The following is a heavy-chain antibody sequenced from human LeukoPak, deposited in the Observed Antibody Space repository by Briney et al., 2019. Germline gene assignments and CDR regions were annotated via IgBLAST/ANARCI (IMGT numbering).Heavy chain of an antibody. V-gene: IGHV3-30*02. CDR1: GFTFSSYG. J-gene: IGHJ3*02. Sequence: TGGSLRLSCAASGFTFSSYGMHWVRQAPGKGLEWVAFIRYDGSNKYYADSVKGRFTISRDNSKNTLYLQMNSLRAEDTAVYYCAKVEDYYYDSSGYTFDIWGQGTMVTVSS. CDR3: AKVEDYYYDSSGYTFDI. D-gene: IGHD3-22*01. CDR2: IRYDGSNK.